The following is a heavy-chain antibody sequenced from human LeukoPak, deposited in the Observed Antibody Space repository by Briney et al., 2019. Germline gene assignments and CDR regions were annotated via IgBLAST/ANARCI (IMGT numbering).Heavy chain of an antibody. Sequence: SETLSLTCIVSGGSISSYYWSWIRQPPGKGLEWIGYIYYSGSTNYNPSLKSRVTISVDTSKNQFSLKLSSVTAADTAVYYCARRAQGYYDSSGYLNWFDPWGQGTLVTVSS. D-gene: IGHD3-22*01. J-gene: IGHJ5*02. CDR2: IYYSGST. V-gene: IGHV4-59*08. CDR3: ARRAQGYYDSSGYLNWFDP. CDR1: GGSISSYY.